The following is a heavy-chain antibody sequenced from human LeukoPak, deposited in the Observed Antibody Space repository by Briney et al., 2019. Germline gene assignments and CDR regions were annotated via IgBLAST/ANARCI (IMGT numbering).Heavy chain of an antibody. D-gene: IGHD3-22*01. CDR3: AKDPLTYYYDSSGPLDY. CDR1: AFTFSNYA. CDR2: IRYDGSNK. J-gene: IGHJ4*02. Sequence: PGGSLRLSCAVSAFTFSNYAMHWVRQAPGKGLEWVAFIRYDGSNKYYADSVKGRFTISRDNSKNTLYLQMNSLRAGDTAVYYCAKDPLTYYYDSSGPLDYWGQGTLVTVSS. V-gene: IGHV3-30*02.